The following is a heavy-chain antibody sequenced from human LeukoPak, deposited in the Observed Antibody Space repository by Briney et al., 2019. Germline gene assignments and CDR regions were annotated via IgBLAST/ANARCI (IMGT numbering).Heavy chain of an antibody. CDR3: ARDPDYDFWSGPFDY. J-gene: IGHJ4*02. V-gene: IGHV1-2*02. CDR1: GYTFTGYY. Sequence: GASVKVSCKASGYTFTGYYMHWVRQAPGQGLEWMGWINPNSGGTNYAQKFQGRVTMTRDTSISTAYMELSRLRSDDTAVYYFARDPDYDFWSGPFDYWGQGTLVTVSS. D-gene: IGHD3-3*01. CDR2: INPNSGGT.